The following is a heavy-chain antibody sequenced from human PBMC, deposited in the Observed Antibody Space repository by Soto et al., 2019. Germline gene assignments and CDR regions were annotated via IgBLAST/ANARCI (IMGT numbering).Heavy chain of an antibody. CDR3: GGLEGLATISYYFDF. J-gene: IGHJ4*02. D-gene: IGHD3-9*01. CDR2: VYYSGST. CDR1: GGSVSSSSYY. V-gene: IGHV4-39*01. Sequence: SETLSLTCTVSGGSVSSSSYYWGWVRQPPGKGLEWIGSVYYSGSTYYNPSLESRVTISVDKSKNQFSLKLMSLSAADTAVYYCGGLEGLATISYYFDFWGQGALVTVSS.